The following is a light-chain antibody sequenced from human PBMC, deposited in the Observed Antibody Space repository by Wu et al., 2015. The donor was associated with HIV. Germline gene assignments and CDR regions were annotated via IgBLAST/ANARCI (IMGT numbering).Light chain of an antibody. CDR1: QSVSGDS. V-gene: IGKV3-20*01. CDR2: GAS. J-gene: IGKJ1*01. CDR3: QQYGTSPPWT. Sequence: ESVLTQSPGTLSLSPGERATLSCRASQSVSGDSLAWYQQRPGQTPRLVIYGASNRATDIPDRFTGSGSGTDFTPTISRLEPEDFAMYYCQQYGTSPPWTFGQGTKVEMK.